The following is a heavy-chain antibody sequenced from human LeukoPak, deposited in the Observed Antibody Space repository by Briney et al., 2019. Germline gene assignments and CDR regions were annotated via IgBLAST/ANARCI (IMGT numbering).Heavy chain of an antibody. J-gene: IGHJ2*01. Sequence: GGSLRLFCAASGFAFSSYWMHWVRRAPGKGLVWVSRIKSDGITTTYADSVKGRFTISRDNAKNTLYLQMNSLRVDDTAVYYCARGVWHYDLWGRGTLVTVSS. CDR1: GFAFSSYW. CDR2: IKSDGITT. CDR3: ARGVWHYDL. V-gene: IGHV3-74*01.